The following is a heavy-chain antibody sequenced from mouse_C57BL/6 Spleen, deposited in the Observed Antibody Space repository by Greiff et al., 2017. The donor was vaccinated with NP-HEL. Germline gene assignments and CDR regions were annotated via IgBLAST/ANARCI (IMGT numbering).Heavy chain of an antibody. CDR3: EEHEERNYYGTGEAMDY. V-gene: IGHV1-62-2*01. D-gene: IGHD1-1*01. J-gene: IGHJ4*01. CDR2: FYPGSGSI. CDR1: GYTFTEYT. Sequence: QVQLQQSGAELVKPGASVKLSCKASGYTFTEYTIHWVKQRSGQGLEWIGWFYPGSGSIKYNEKFKDKATLTADKSSSTAYMELSRMTSEDSAVYFCEEHEERNYYGTGEAMDYWGQGTSVTVSS.